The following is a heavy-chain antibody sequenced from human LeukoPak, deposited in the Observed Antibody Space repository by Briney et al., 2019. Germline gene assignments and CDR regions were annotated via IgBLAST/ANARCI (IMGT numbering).Heavy chain of an antibody. CDR3: ARRWNYGRNYYIDV. J-gene: IGHJ6*03. CDR1: GGSFSGYY. CDR2: INHSGST. Sequence: SETLSLTCAVYGGSFSGYYWSWIRQPPGKGVEWIGEINHSGSTNYNPSLKSRVTISVDTSKNQFSLRLTSVTATDTAVYYCARRWNYGRNYYIDVWGKGATVSVSS. D-gene: IGHD1-7*01. V-gene: IGHV4-34*01.